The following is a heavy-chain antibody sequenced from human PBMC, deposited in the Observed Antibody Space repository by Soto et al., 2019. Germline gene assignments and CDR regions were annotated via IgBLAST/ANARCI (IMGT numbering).Heavy chain of an antibody. CDR1: GFTFSSYG. V-gene: IGHV3-30*18. D-gene: IGHD3-10*01. J-gene: IGHJ4*02. Sequence: QVQLVESGGGVVQPGRSLRLSCAASGFTFSSYGMHWVRQAPGKWLEWVAVISYDGSNKYYADSVKGRFTISRDNSKNTLYLQMNSLRAEDTAVYYCAKDLPVGTLLWFGGIDYWGQGTLVTVSS. CDR2: ISYDGSNK. CDR3: AKDLPVGTLLWFGGIDY.